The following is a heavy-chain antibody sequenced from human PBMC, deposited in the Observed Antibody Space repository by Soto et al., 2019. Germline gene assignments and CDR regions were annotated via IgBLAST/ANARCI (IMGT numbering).Heavy chain of an antibody. D-gene: IGHD1-20*01. CDR3: AKDSGCVNNACAYDP. V-gene: IGHV3-21*01. J-gene: IGHJ5*02. CDR1: GFSFSDYT. CDR2: ISRGSDYI. Sequence: EVHLVESGGGLVKPEGSLRLTCAGSGFSFSDYTMNWVRQAPGKGLEWVSSISRGSDYIFYADTVKGRFTISRDNARNSLYLQMSSLRAEDTAVYYCAKDSGCVNNACAYDPWGQGTLVSVSS.